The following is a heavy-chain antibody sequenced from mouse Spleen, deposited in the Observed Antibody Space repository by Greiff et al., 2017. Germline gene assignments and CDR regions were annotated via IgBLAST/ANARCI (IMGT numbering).Heavy chain of an antibody. Sequence: VQLQQSGAELVRPGASVKLSCTASGFNIKDYYMHWVKQRPEQGLEWIGWIDPENGDTEYAPKFQGKATMTADTSSNTAYLQLSSLTSEDTAVYYCNKERYFDVWGAGTTVTVSS. CDR3: NKERYFDV. J-gene: IGHJ1*01. CDR1: GFNIKDYY. V-gene: IGHV14-4*02. CDR2: IDPENGDT.